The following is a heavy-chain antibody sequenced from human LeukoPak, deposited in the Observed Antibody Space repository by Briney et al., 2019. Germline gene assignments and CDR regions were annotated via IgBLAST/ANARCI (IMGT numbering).Heavy chain of an antibody. J-gene: IGHJ4*02. CDR1: GFTVSSNY. CDR3: ARYSSSQIDLRNYYYFDY. CDR2: IFSGDTGGS. Sequence: GGSLRLSCAASGFTVSSNYMGWVRQAPGKGLEWVSVIFSGDTGGSYFANSVKGRFTISRDDSKNTVYLQMSSLRAEDTAAYYCARYSSSQIDLRNYYYFDYWGQGTLVTVSS. D-gene: IGHD2-21*01. V-gene: IGHV3-66*01.